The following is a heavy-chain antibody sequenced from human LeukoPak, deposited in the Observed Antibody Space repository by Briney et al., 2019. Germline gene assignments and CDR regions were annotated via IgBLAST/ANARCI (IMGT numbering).Heavy chain of an antibody. Sequence: PSETLSLTCTVSGGSISSSSYYWGWVRQPPGKGLEWIGSIYYSGSTYYNPSLKSRVTISVDTSKNQFSLKLSSVTAADTAVYYCAREGPELGDWFDPWGQGTLVTVSS. J-gene: IGHJ5*02. CDR2: IYYSGST. CDR3: AREGPELGDWFDP. V-gene: IGHV4-39*07. CDR1: GGSISSSSYY. D-gene: IGHD1-14*01.